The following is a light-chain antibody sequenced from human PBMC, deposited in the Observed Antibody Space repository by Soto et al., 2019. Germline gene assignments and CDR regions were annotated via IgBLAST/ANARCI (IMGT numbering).Light chain of an antibody. Sequence: SGLTQPPSVSGAPGQRVSISCTGSTSNSGAPYDVHWYQHLPGTAPKLLIYGDNNRPSGVPDRFSGSKSGTSASLAITRLQAEDEADYYCQSYDISLHNYVFGTGTKVTVL. CDR1: TSNSGAPYD. CDR2: GDN. J-gene: IGLJ1*01. V-gene: IGLV1-40*01. CDR3: QSYDISLHNYV.